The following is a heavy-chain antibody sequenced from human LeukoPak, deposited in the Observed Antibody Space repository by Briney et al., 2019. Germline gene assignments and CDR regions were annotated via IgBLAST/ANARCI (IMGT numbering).Heavy chain of an antibody. D-gene: IGHD3-9*01. CDR3: ARSTYYDILTFDY. CDR1: GGSINSYY. CDR2: IYYAGST. Sequence: SETLSLTCTVSGGSINSYYWSWIRQPPGKGLEWIGYIYYAGSTNYNPSLKSRVTISVDTSKNQFSLKLSSVTAADTAVYYCARSTYYDILTFDYWGQGTLVTVSS. V-gene: IGHV4-59*01. J-gene: IGHJ4*02.